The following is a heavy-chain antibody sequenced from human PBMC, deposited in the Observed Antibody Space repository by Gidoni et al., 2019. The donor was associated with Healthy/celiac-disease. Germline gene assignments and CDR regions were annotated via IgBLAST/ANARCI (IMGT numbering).Heavy chain of an antibody. J-gene: IGHJ4*02. V-gene: IGHV3-23*01. CDR2: IGGSGGST. Sequence: EVQLLESGGGLVQPGGSLRLSCAASGFTFSSYAMSWVRQASGKGLEWVSAIGGSGGSTYYADYVKGRFTISRDNSKNTLYLQMNSLRAEDTAVYYCAKSGASRIAVAGIDYWGQGTLVTVSS. CDR1: GFTFSSYA. CDR3: AKSGASRIAVAGIDY. D-gene: IGHD6-19*01.